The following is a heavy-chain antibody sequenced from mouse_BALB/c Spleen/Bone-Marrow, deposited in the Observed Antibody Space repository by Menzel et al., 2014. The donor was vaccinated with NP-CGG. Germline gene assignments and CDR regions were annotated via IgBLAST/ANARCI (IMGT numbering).Heavy chain of an antibody. CDR2: IDPSDSET. Sequence: QVHVKQSGAEFVKPGAPVKLSCKASGYTFTNYWMNWVKQRPGRGLEWIGRIDPSDSETHYNQKFKDKATLTVDKSSSTAYIQLSSLTSEDSAVYHCARGYYGRTYGWYFDVWGAGTTVTVSS. D-gene: IGHD1-1*01. CDR3: ARGYYGRTYGWYFDV. J-gene: IGHJ1*01. CDR1: GYTFTNYW. V-gene: IGHV1-69*02.